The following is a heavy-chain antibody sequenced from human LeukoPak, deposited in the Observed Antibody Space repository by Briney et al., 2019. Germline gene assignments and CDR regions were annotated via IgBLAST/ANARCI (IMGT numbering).Heavy chain of an antibody. CDR2: IYSGGST. D-gene: IGHD5-18*01. Sequence: GGSLRLSCAASGFTVSSNYMSWVRQAPGKGLEWVSVIYSGGSTYYADSVKGRFTIPRDNSKNTLYLQMNSLRAEDTAVYYCAKSGIQAMVKYYFDYWGQGTLVTVSS. J-gene: IGHJ4*02. CDR3: AKSGIQAMVKYYFDY. CDR1: GFTVSSNY. V-gene: IGHV3-66*02.